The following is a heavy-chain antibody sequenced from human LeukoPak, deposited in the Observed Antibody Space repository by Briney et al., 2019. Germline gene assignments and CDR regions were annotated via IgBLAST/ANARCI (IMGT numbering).Heavy chain of an antibody. D-gene: IGHD6-6*01. V-gene: IGHV7-4-1*02. J-gene: IGHJ4*02. CDR3: AREGVRGSSSEPFDY. CDR1: GYTFTSYA. Sequence: ASVKVSCKASGYTFTSYAMNWVRQAPGQGLEWMGWINTNTGNPTYAQGFTGRFVFSLDTSVSTAYLQISSLKAEDTAVYYCAREGVRGSSSEPFDYWGQGTLVIVSS. CDR2: INTNTGNP.